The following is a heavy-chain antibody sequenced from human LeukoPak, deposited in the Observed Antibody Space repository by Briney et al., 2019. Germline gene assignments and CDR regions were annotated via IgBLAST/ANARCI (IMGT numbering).Heavy chain of an antibody. V-gene: IGHV4-59*02. D-gene: IGHD6-6*01. CDR3: ARIIGGRLDY. J-gene: IGHJ4*02. CDR1: GDSVRSDS. Sequence: PSEPLSLTCTVSGDSVRSDSWSWIRQAPGKGLEWIGDIYYSGSTNYDPSLKSRVTISVDTSKNQFSLKLTSVTAADTAVYYCARIIGGRLDYWGQGTLVTVSS. CDR2: IYYSGST.